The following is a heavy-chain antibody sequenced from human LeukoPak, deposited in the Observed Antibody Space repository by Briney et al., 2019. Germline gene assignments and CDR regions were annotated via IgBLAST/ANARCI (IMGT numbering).Heavy chain of an antibody. CDR2: ISAYNGNT. CDR3: ARDTESPLGYCTNGVCLGDY. J-gene: IGHJ4*02. V-gene: IGHV1-18*01. D-gene: IGHD2-8*01. CDR1: GYTFTSYG. Sequence: SVHFSCKASGYTFTSYGISWVRQAPGQGLEWMGWISAYNGNTNYAQKLQGRVTMTTDTSTSTAYLELRSLRSDDTAVYYCARDTESPLGYCTNGVCLGDYWGQGTLVSVSS.